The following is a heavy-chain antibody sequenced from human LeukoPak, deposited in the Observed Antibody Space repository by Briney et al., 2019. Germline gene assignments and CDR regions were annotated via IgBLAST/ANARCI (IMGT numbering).Heavy chain of an antibody. CDR2: IKQDGSEK. J-gene: IGHJ4*02. V-gene: IGHV3-7*01. D-gene: IGHD5-18*01. CDR3: ARGIQLWSELDY. Sequence: NIKQDGSEKYYVDSVKGRFTISRDNAKNSLYLQMNSLRAENTAVYYCARGIQLWSELDYWGQGTLVTVSS.